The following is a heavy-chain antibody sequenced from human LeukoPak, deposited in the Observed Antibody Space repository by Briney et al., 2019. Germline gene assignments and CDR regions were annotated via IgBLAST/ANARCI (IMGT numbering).Heavy chain of an antibody. J-gene: IGHJ4*02. CDR2: INPSGGST. Sequence: ASVKVSCKASGYTFTSCYMHWVRQAPGQGLEWMGIINPSGGSTSYAQKFQGRVTMTRDTSTSTVYMELSSLRSEDTAVYYCARFPSAYYYDSSGYDYWGQGTLVTVSS. CDR3: ARFPSAYYYDSSGYDY. CDR1: GYTFTSCY. V-gene: IGHV1-46*01. D-gene: IGHD3-22*01.